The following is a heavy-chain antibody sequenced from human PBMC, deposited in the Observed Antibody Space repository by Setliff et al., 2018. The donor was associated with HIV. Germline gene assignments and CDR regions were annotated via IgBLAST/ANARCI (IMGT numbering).Heavy chain of an antibody. CDR2: INHDRTT. D-gene: IGHD3-3*01. CDR3: ARGSRQLTIFGVVFKTNYYFMDV. Sequence: SETLSLTCAVYGGSFRGYYWSWIRQPPGKGLEWIGEINHDRTTNYNPSLKSRVTISVDTSKNQFSLTLNSVTAADTAVYYCARGSRQLTIFGVVFKTNYYFMDVWGKGTAVTVSS. V-gene: IGHV4-34*01. CDR1: GGSFRGYY. J-gene: IGHJ6*03.